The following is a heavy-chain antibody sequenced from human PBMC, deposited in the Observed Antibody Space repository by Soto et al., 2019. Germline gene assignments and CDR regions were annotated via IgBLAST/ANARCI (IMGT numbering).Heavy chain of an antibody. CDR2: IIPMFPTA. D-gene: IGHD5-12*01. CDR1: GGTFSNHA. V-gene: IGHV1-69*13. CDR3: ARDVKSGYESTFDY. Sequence: SVKVSCKASGGTFSNHAISWVRQAPGQGLEWVGGIIPMFPTADYAQRFQGRVTITADDSTTTVYMELSGLRSEDTAMYYCARDVKSGYESTFDYWGQGTLVTVSS. J-gene: IGHJ4*02.